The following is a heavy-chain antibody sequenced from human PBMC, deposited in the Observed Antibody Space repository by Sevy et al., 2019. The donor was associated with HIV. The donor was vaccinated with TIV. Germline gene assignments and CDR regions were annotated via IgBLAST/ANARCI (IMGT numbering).Heavy chain of an antibody. CDR1: GGSISGYY. D-gene: IGHD1-26*01. CDR2: IYHSGSP. CDR3: AREVSSGYYFYYMDV. Sequence: SETLSLTCTVSGGSISGYYWSWIRQPPGKGLEWIAYIYHSGSPNYNPSLGSRVTIAVDTSKNQFSLRLSSVTAADTAVYFCAREVSSGYYFYYMDVWGKGTAVTVSS. J-gene: IGHJ6*03. V-gene: IGHV4-59*01.